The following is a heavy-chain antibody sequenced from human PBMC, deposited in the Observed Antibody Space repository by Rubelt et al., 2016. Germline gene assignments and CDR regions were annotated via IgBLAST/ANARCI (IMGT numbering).Heavy chain of an antibody. V-gene: IGHV3-33*08. Sequence: VQLLESGGGLVQPGGSLRLSCAASGFTVSSNYMSWVRQAPGKGLEWVANIWNDGIYKDYADSVKGRFTISRDNSKNTLYLQLDSLRAEDTAVYYCAREDTSSGSDAFDIWGQGTMVTVSS. D-gene: IGHD5-18*01. CDR3: AREDTSSGSDAFDI. J-gene: IGHJ3*02. CDR2: IWNDGIYK. CDR1: GFTVSSNY.